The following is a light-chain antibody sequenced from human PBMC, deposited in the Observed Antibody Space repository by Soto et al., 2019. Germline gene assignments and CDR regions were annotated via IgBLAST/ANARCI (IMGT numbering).Light chain of an antibody. V-gene: IGLV2-14*01. J-gene: IGLJ3*02. Sequence: QSALTQPASVSGSPGQSITISCTGTSSDVGGYNYVSWYQQHPGKAPKLMICEVTNRPSGVSNRFSGSKSGNTASLTISGLQAEDEDDYYCTSCTSSNTWVFGGGTKLTVL. CDR2: EVT. CDR3: TSCTSSNTWV. CDR1: SSDVGGYNY.